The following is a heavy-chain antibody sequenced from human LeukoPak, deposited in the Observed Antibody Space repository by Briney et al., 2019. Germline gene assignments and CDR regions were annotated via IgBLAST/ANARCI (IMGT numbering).Heavy chain of an antibody. D-gene: IGHD6-19*01. V-gene: IGHV4-59*08. Sequence: SETLSLTCTVSGGSISSYYWSWIRQPPGKGLEWIGYIYYSGSTNYNPSLKSRVTISVDTSKNQFSLKLSSVTAADTAVYYCVRVGIFGSSGWYFVGGGIDYWGQGTLVTVSS. CDR2: IYYSGST. CDR1: GGSISSYY. CDR3: VRVGIFGSSGWYFVGGGIDY. J-gene: IGHJ4*02.